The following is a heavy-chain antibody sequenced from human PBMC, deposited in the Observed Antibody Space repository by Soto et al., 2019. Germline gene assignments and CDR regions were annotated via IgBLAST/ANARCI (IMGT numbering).Heavy chain of an antibody. Sequence: PGGSLRLSCAASGFTFSNYAMSWVRQAPGKGLEWVSGISGGGGSTYYADSVKGRFTISRDNSKNTLYLQMSSLRVEDTAVYFCAKGGDKDCSSASCFYFDYWGQGTLVTVS. CDR1: GFTFSNYA. CDR2: ISGGGGST. D-gene: IGHD2-2*01. J-gene: IGHJ4*02. CDR3: AKGGDKDCSSASCFYFDY. V-gene: IGHV3-23*01.